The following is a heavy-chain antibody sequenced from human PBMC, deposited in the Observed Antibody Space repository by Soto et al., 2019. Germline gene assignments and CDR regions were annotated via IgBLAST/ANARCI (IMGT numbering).Heavy chain of an antibody. V-gene: IGHV1-18*04. CDR1: GFTLSNYG. CDR3: ARDTPATGATDY. D-gene: IGHD1-7*01. J-gene: IGHJ4*02. CDR2: ISAYNGNT. Sequence: ASVKVSCKASGFTLSNYGITWVRQAPGQGLEWMGWISAYNGNTNYAQKLQGRVTLTTDTSTSTAYMDLRSLTSDGTAVYYCARDTPATGATDYWGQGTLVTVSS.